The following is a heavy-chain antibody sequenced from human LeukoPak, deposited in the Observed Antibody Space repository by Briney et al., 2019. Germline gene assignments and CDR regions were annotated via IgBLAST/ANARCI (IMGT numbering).Heavy chain of an antibody. CDR2: MNPNSGNT. CDR1: GYTFTSYD. Sequence: ASGKVSCKASGYTFTSYDINWVRQATAQGIEWMGWMNPNSGNTGYAQKFQGRVTMTRNTSISTAYMELSSLRSEDTAVYYCARGTELRGGNSRDWFDPWGQGTLVTVSS. CDR3: ARGTELRGGNSRDWFDP. V-gene: IGHV1-8*01. J-gene: IGHJ5*02. D-gene: IGHD2-21*02.